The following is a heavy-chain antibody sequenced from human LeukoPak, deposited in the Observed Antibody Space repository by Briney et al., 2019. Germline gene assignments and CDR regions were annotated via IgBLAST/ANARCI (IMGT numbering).Heavy chain of an antibody. CDR2: ISSSGSTI. J-gene: IGHJ6*02. CDR3: VLRYFDWLSLEYYGMDV. V-gene: IGHV3-48*03. Sequence: GGSVRLSCAASGFTFSSYEMNWGRQAPGKGLEWVSYISSSGSTIYYADSVKGRFTISRDNAKNSLYLQMNSLRAEDTAVYYCVLRYFDWLSLEYYGMDVWGQGTTVPVSS. D-gene: IGHD3-9*01. CDR1: GFTFSSYE.